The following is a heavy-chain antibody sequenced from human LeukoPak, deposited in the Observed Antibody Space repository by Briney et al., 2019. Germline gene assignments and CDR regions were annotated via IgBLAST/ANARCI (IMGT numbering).Heavy chain of an antibody. D-gene: IGHD2-2*01. CDR3: ARLVPAAIAFDP. CDR2: INPNSGGT. V-gene: IGHV1-2*02. Sequence: ASVKVPCKASGYTFTGYYMHWVRQAPGQGLEWMGWINPNSGGTNYAQKFQGRVTMTRDTSISTAYTELSRLRSDDTAVYYCARLVPAAIAFDPWGQGTLVTVSS. CDR1: GYTFTGYY. J-gene: IGHJ5*02.